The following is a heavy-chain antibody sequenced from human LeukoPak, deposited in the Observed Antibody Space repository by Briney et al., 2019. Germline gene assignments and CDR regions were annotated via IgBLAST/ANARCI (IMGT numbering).Heavy chain of an antibody. CDR3: ASTLLWFGEQSHYFYYMDV. V-gene: IGHV3-74*01. Sequence: GGSLRLSCAASGFAFSSYAMSWVRQAPGKGLVWVSRIGRDGSTTTYADSVKGRFTVSRDNAKNTMYLQMNSLRAEDTAVYYCASTLLWFGEQSHYFYYMDVWGKGTTVTVSS. CDR1: GFAFSSYA. D-gene: IGHD3-10*01. CDR2: IGRDGSTT. J-gene: IGHJ6*03.